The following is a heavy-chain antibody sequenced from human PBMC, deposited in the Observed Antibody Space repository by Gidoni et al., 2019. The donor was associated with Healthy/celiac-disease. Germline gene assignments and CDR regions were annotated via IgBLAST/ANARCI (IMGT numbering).Heavy chain of an antibody. J-gene: IGHJ5*02. V-gene: IGHV4-30-2*01. CDR3: ARVAYYDFWSGYWNWFDP. Sequence: YGNPSLKSRVTISVDRSKNQFSLKLSSVTAADTAVYYCARVAYYDFWSGYWNWFDPWGQGTLVTVSS. D-gene: IGHD3-3*01.